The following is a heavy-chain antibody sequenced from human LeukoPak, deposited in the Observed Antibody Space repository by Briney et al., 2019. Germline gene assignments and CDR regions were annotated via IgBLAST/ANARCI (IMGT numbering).Heavy chain of an antibody. CDR1: GFTFSTYG. J-gene: IGHJ4*02. Sequence: GGSLRLSCAASGFTFSTYGMHWVRQAPGKGLQWVAFIRYDGSTKYYADSVKGRFTISRDNSKNTLDLQMNSLRVEDTAVYYCAKINPYGSGISDYWGQGTLVTVSS. D-gene: IGHD3-10*01. CDR2: IRYDGSTK. V-gene: IGHV3-30*02. CDR3: AKINPYGSGISDY.